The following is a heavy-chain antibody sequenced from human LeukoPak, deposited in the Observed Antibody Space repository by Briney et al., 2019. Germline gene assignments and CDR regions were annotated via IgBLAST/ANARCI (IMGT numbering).Heavy chain of an antibody. J-gene: IGHJ4*02. CDR2: ISAYNGNT. CDR1: GYTFTSYG. D-gene: IGHD4-17*01. Sequence: GSVKVSCQASGYTFTSYGISWVRQAPGQGLEWMGWISAYNGNTNYAQKLQGRVTMTTDTSTSTAYMELRSLRSDDTAVYYCARDNAGYGDYGFDYWGQGTLVTVSS. CDR3: ARDNAGYGDYGFDY. V-gene: IGHV1-18*01.